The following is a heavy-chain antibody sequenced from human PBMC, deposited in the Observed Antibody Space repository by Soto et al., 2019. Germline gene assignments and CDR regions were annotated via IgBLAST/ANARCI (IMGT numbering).Heavy chain of an antibody. Sequence: SGPTLVNPTETLTLTCTFSGFSLTSPGMCVSWIRQSPGKALEWLALIERDDDDKYYSTSLKTRLTISKNTRKNQVVLTMANMEPADTATYYCARSIRGPRRFNGMDVWGQGTTVTVSS. D-gene: IGHD1-20*01. V-gene: IGHV2-70*13. J-gene: IGHJ6*02. CDR3: ARSIRGPRRFNGMDV. CDR2: IERDDDDK. CDR1: GFSLTSPGMC.